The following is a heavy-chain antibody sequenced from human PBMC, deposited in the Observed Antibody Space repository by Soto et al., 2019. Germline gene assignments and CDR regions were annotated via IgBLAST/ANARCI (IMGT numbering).Heavy chain of an antibody. V-gene: IGHV4-34*12. D-gene: IGHD3-22*01. J-gene: IGHJ4*02. CDR3: ARPHFESNNFYYYFDY. CDR2: IFFGGST. CDR1: FAPFSCHP. Sequence: TLSLTFAAYFAPFSCHPCSWILQPPGKGLEWIGEIFFGGSTNYSPSLKSRVTISVDTSRNHFSLELSSVTAAETAVYYCARPHFESNNFYYYFDYWGQGTMVTVSS.